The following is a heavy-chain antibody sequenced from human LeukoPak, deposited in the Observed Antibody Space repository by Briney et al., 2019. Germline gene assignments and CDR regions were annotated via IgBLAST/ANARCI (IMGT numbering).Heavy chain of an antibody. CDR3: ARDRISSGWPMGKVSSFQH. Sequence: GGSLRLSCAASGFTFSSYAMHWVRQAPGKGLEWVAVISYDGSNKYYADSVKGRFTISRDNSKNTLYLQMNSLRAEDTAVYYCARDRISSGWPMGKVSSFQHWGQGTLVTVSS. V-gene: IGHV3-30-3*01. CDR2: ISYDGSNK. J-gene: IGHJ1*01. D-gene: IGHD6-19*01. CDR1: GFTFSSYA.